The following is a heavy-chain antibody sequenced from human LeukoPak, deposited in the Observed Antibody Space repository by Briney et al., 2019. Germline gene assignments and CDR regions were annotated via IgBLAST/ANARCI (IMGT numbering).Heavy chain of an antibody. J-gene: IGHJ4*02. D-gene: IGHD2-2*01. V-gene: IGHV1-2*02. Sequence: GASVKVSCNASGYTLSDFYMHWVRQAPGHGLEWMGWIRGDTGDSGAAQKFQGRVTMTRDTSTNTAYMELTGLRFDDTAMYYCARVRVNSCDIWGQGSLVTVSS. CDR1: GYTLSDFY. CDR2: IRGDTGDS. CDR3: ARVRVNSCDI.